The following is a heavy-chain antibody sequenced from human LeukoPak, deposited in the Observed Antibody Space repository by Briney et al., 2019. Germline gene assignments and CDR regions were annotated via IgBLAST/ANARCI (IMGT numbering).Heavy chain of an antibody. CDR3: ARAVHDGAFDI. CDR2: IYYSGST. V-gene: IGHV4-59*01. CDR1: GGSISSYY. Sequence: PSETLSLTCTVSGGSISSYYWCWIRQPPGKGLEWIGYIYYSGSTNYNPSLKSRVTISVDTSKNQFSLKLSSVTAADTAVYYCARAVHDGAFDIWGQGTMVTVSS. D-gene: IGHD1-1*01. J-gene: IGHJ3*02.